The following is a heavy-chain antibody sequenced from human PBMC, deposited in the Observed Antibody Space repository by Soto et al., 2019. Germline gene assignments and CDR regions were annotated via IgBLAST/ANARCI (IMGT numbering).Heavy chain of an antibody. Sequence: EAQLVESGGGLVQPGGSLRLSCAASEFTFSSYWMHWVRQAPGKGLEWVANINQDGNENYYVDSVKGRFTISRDNAKNSLYLQMNSLRAEDTAVYYCARELLRFCAFDIWGQGTMVTVSS. CDR2: INQDGNEN. CDR3: ARELLRFCAFDI. J-gene: IGHJ3*02. D-gene: IGHD2-15*01. CDR1: EFTFSSYW. V-gene: IGHV3-7*01.